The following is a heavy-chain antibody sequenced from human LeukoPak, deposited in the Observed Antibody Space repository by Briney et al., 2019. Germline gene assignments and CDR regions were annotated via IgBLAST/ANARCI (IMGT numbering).Heavy chain of an antibody. Sequence: GRSLRLSCAASGFTFSSYGMHWVRQAPGKGLEWVAVISFDGSNKYFADSVKGRFTISRDNSKNTLYLQMNSLGAEDTAVYYCAKDEVPVLSALTTVTPEKIDYWGQGTLVAVSS. V-gene: IGHV3-30*18. CDR3: AKDEVPVLSALTTVTPEKIDY. J-gene: IGHJ4*02. CDR2: ISFDGSNK. CDR1: GFTFSSYG. D-gene: IGHD4-17*01.